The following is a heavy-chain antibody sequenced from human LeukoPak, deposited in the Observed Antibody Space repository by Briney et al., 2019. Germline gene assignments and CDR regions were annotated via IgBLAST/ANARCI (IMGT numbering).Heavy chain of an antibody. CDR1: GGSFSGYY. CDR2: INHSGST. J-gene: IGHJ4*02. V-gene: IGHV4-34*01. Sequence: SETLSLTCAVYGGSFSGYYWSWIRQPPGKGLEWVGEINHSGSTNYNPSLKSRVTISVDTSKNQFSLKLSSVTAADTAVYYCARGRGSSSWYYFDYWGQGTLVTVSS. D-gene: IGHD6-13*01. CDR3: ARGRGSSSWYYFDY.